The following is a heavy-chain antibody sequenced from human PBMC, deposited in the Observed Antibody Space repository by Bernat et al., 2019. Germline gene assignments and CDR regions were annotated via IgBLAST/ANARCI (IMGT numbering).Heavy chain of an antibody. Sequence: EVQLLESGGGLVQPGGSLRLSCAASGFTFSSYAMSWVRQAPGKGLEWVPAISGSGGSIYYADSVKDRFTISRDNSKNTLYLQMNSLRAEDTAGYYCAKDSPYSSGWYDVAGYFDYWGQGNLVNVSS. CDR2: ISGSGGSI. CDR1: GFTFSSYA. CDR3: AKDSPYSSGWYDVAGYFDY. J-gene: IGHJ4*02. D-gene: IGHD6-19*01. V-gene: IGHV3-23*01.